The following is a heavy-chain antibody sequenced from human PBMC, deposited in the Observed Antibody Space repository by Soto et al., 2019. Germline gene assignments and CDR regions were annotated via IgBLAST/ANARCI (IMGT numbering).Heavy chain of an antibody. CDR1: GFSLSTTGEG. V-gene: IGHV2-5*01. CDR2: VHWNDDK. D-gene: IGHD3-3*01. CDR3: GHRRLGDTSPAYNGLDV. J-gene: IGHJ6*02. Sequence: QITLKEAGPTLVKPTQTLTLTCTFSGFSLSTTGEGVFWIRQPPGKAPEWLAPVHWNDDKRYSPSLRSRLTIRKGTSRNQVVLSLTNLDPVDTGTYYGGHRRLGDTSPAYNGLDVWGHGTTVIVSS.